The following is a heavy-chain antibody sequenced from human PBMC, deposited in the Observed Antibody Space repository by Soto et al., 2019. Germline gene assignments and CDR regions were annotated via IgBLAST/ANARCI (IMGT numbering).Heavy chain of an antibody. Sequence: GASVKVSCKASGCTFSSYAISWVRQAPGQGLEWMGGINPIGGRANYAQKFQGRVTMTGDTSTSTVYMELSSLRSEDTAVYYCARDQVRGTNGMDVWGQGTTVTVSS. J-gene: IGHJ6*02. V-gene: IGHV1-69*10. CDR2: INPIGGRA. CDR3: ARDQVRGTNGMDV. CDR1: GCTFSSYA. D-gene: IGHD1-1*01.